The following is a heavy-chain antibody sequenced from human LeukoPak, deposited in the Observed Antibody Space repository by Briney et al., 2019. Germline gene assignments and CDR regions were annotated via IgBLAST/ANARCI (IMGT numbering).Heavy chain of an antibody. CDR3: ARVRKYSGYYSWYFDL. Sequence: PGGSLRLSCAASGFTFSSYGMSWVRQAPGKGLEWVSAISGSGGSTYYADSVKGRFTISRENAKNSLYLQMNSLRAGDTAVYYCARVRKYSGYYSWYFDLWGRGTLVTVSS. V-gene: IGHV3-23*01. D-gene: IGHD5-12*01. CDR1: GFTFSSYG. CDR2: ISGSGGST. J-gene: IGHJ2*01.